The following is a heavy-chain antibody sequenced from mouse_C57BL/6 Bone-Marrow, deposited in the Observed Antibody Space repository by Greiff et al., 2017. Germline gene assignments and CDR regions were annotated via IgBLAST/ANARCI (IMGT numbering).Heavy chain of an antibody. D-gene: IGHD4-1*01. Sequence: QVQLKQSGAELARPGASVKLSCKASGYTFTSYGISWVKQRTGQGLEWIGEIYPRSGNTYYNEKFKGKATLTADKSSSTAYMELRSLTSEDSAVYFCARSRNWAWFAYWGQGTLVTVSA. CDR1: GYTFTSYG. CDR2: IYPRSGNT. J-gene: IGHJ3*01. V-gene: IGHV1-81*01. CDR3: ARSRNWAWFAY.